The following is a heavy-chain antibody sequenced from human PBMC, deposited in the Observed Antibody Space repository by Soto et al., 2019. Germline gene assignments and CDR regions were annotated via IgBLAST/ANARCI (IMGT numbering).Heavy chain of an antibody. D-gene: IGHD6-13*01. CDR1: GFTFSSYS. V-gene: IGHV3-21*01. CDR3: ARDLLNYSPAAAGTVYDAFDI. J-gene: IGHJ3*02. CDR2: ISSSSSYI. Sequence: GGSLRLSCAASGFTFSSYSMNWVRQAPGKGLEWVSSISSSSSYIYYADSVKGRFTISRDNAKNSLYLQMNSLRAEDTAVYYCARDLLNYSPAAAGTVYDAFDIWGQGTMVTVSS.